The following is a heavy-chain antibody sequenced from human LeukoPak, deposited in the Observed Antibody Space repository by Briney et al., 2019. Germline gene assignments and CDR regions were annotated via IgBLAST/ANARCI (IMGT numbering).Heavy chain of an antibody. CDR1: GYTFTNYW. CDR2: IYPGDSNT. D-gene: IGHD5-12*01. V-gene: IGHV5-51*01. Sequence: GESLKISCKGSGYTFTNYWIGWVRQMPGKGLEWMGIIYPGDSNTRYSPSLQGQVTISADKSISTAYLQWSSLKASDTAMYYCARDSGYDSRVAYYFDYWGQGTLVTVSS. J-gene: IGHJ4*02. CDR3: ARDSGYDSRVAYYFDY.